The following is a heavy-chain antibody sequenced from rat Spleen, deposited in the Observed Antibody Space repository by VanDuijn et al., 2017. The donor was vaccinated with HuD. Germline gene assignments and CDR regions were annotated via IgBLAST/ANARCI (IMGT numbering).Heavy chain of an antibody. J-gene: IGHJ1*01. V-gene: IGHV3-1*01. D-gene: IGHD2-1*01. Sequence: VQLKESRPGLVQPSQSLSLTCSVTGFSITTHYWDWVRKFPGNKMEWLGYINYSGSTTYNPSLKSRLSITRDTSKNQFFLQLSSITTEDTATYYCARRYDFDFWGPGTMVTVSS. CDR1: GFSITTHY. CDR3: ARRYDFDF. CDR2: INYSGST.